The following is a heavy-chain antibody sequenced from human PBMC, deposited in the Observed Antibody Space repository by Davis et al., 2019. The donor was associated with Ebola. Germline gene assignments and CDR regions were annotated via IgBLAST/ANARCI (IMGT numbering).Heavy chain of an antibody. V-gene: IGHV3-33*01. CDR1: GFTFSSYG. J-gene: IGHJ4*02. D-gene: IGHD6-13*01. Sequence: GESLKISCAASGFTFSSYGMHWVRQAPGKGLEWVAVIWYDGSNKYYADSVKGRFTISRDNSKNTLYLQMNSLRAEDTAVYYCAREGPYSSSWYGDYWGQGTLVTVSS. CDR3: AREGPYSSSWYGDY. CDR2: IWYDGSNK.